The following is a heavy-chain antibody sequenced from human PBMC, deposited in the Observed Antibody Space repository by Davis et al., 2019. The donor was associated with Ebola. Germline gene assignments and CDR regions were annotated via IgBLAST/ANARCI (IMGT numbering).Heavy chain of an antibody. Sequence: SVKVSCKASGGTFSSYAISWVRQAPGQGLEWMGGIIPIFGTANYAQKFQGRVTITADESTSTAYMELRSLRSDDTAVYYCARSMYSSSSEDYWGQGTLVTVSS. CDR1: GGTFSSYA. V-gene: IGHV1-69*13. CDR2: IIPIFGTA. J-gene: IGHJ4*02. CDR3: ARSMYSSSSEDY. D-gene: IGHD6-6*01.